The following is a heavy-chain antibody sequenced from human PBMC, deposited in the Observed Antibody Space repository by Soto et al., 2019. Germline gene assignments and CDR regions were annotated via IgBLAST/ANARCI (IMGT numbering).Heavy chain of an antibody. CDR2: IYYSGST. Sequence: QVQLQESGPGLVKPSETLSLTCTVSGGSISSYYWSWIRQPPGKGLEWIGYIYYSGSTNYNPSLKSRVTISVDTSKNQFSLKLSSVTAADTAVYYCARPLSGYFDLWGRGTLVTVSS. J-gene: IGHJ2*01. CDR3: ARPLSGYFDL. CDR1: GGSISSYY. V-gene: IGHV4-59*01.